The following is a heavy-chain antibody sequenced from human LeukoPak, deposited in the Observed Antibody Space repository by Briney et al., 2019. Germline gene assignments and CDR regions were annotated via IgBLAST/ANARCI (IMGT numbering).Heavy chain of an antibody. CDR2: ISDNSGNT. D-gene: IGHD6-19*01. Sequence: GGSLRLSCAASGFMFSNSDMGWVRQAPGQGLEWVSAISDNSGNTYYADSVKGRFTISRDNSENTLYLQMNSLRAEDTALYYCSNGRTSSGTLQHDYWGQGTLVTVSS. CDR1: GFMFSNSD. V-gene: IGHV3-23*01. CDR3: SNGRTSSGTLQHDY. J-gene: IGHJ4*02.